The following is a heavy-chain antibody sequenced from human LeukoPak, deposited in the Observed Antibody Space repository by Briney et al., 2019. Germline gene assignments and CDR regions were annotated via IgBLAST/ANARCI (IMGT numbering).Heavy chain of an antibody. Sequence: PGGSLRLSCAASGFTFDDYAMHWVRHAPGKGLEWVSGISWNSGRIGYADSVKGRFTISRDNAKNSLYLQMNSLRAEDTALYYCARSGEAAAGPKVGYYYYYMDVWGKGTTVTISS. CDR1: GFTFDDYA. CDR2: ISWNSGRI. D-gene: IGHD6-13*01. CDR3: ARSGEAAAGPKVGYYYYYMDV. J-gene: IGHJ6*03. V-gene: IGHV3-9*01.